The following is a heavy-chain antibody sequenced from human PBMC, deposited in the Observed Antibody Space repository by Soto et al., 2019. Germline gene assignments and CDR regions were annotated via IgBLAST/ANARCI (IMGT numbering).Heavy chain of an antibody. CDR2: INPSGSST. J-gene: IGHJ6*02. CDR1: GFTFSDHY. V-gene: IGHV3-11*04. Sequence: PGGSLRLSCAASGFTFSDHYMTWIRQAPGKGLEWISYINPSGSSTDYAESVQGRFTISRDNAENSLYLQMNSLRVEDTALYYCARGHHSMDVWGQGATVTVSS. CDR3: ARGHHSMDV.